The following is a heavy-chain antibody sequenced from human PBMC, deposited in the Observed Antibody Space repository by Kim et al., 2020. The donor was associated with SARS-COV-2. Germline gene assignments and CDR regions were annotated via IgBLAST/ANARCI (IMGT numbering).Heavy chain of an antibody. CDR1: GGSISSGSYY. Sequence: SETLSLTCTVSGGSISSGSYYWSWIRQPAGKGLEWIGRIYTSGSTNYNPSLKSRVTISVDTSKNQFSLKLSSMTAADTAVYYCARGRKGTGGYYYGMDVWGEGTTVNVSS. V-gene: IGHV4-61*02. CDR3: ARGRKGTGGYYYGMDV. CDR2: IYTSGST. J-gene: IGHJ6*04. D-gene: IGHD1-1*01.